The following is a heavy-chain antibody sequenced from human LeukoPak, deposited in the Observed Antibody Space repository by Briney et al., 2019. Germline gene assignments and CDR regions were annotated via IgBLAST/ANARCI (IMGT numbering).Heavy chain of an antibody. V-gene: IGHV3-49*04. CDR1: AFTFGDYA. Sequence: TGGSLRLSCTTSAFTFGDYALSWVRQAPGKGLEWVGLIRKMAGFGGTTEYAASVGGRFSISRDDSKSIAYLQMNSLQTEDTAVYYCTRAGIVATIGYAMDVWGQGTTVIVSS. D-gene: IGHD5-12*01. CDR3: TRAGIVATIGYAMDV. CDR2: IRKMAGFGGTT. J-gene: IGHJ6*02.